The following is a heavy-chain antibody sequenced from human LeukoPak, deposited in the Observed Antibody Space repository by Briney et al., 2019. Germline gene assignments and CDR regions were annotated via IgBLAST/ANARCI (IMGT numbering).Heavy chain of an antibody. CDR3: ARDETGVGSGGIDL. CDR2: ISSGGSTI. CDR1: GFIFSSYS. V-gene: IGHV3-48*02. D-gene: IGHD3-10*01. J-gene: IGHJ4*02. Sequence: GGSLRLSCATSGFIFSSYSMYWVRQAPGKGLVWVAYISSGGSTIYYADSVRGRFTISRDSARNALYLQMDSLRDEDTAVYYCARDETGVGSGGIDLWGQGTLVTVSS.